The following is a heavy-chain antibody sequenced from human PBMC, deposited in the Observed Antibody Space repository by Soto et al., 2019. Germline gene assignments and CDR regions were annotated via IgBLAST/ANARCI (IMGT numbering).Heavy chain of an antibody. D-gene: IGHD3-3*01. Sequence: APLKVSCKAPGYTFTSYDINWARQATGQGLEWMGWMNPNSGNTGYAQKFQGRVTMTRNTSISTAYMELSSLRSEDTAVYYCAILGKTFGVAVDVWGKGTTVTVSS. J-gene: IGHJ6*04. CDR1: GYTFTSYD. V-gene: IGHV1-8*01. CDR3: AILGKTFGVAVDV. CDR2: MNPNSGNT.